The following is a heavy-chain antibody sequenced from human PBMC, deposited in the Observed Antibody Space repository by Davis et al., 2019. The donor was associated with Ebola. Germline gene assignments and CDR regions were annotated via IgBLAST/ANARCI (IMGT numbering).Heavy chain of an antibody. J-gene: IGHJ6*02. Sequence: ASVKVSCKASGYTFTSYDINWVRQATGQGLEWMGWMNPNSGNTGYAQKFQGRVTMTRNTSISTAYMELSSLRSEDTAVYYCARDRQYYDSLGGYGMDVWGQGTTVTVSS. CDR3: ARDRQYYDSLGGYGMDV. D-gene: IGHD3-22*01. CDR2: MNPNSGNT. CDR1: GYTFTSYD. V-gene: IGHV1-8*01.